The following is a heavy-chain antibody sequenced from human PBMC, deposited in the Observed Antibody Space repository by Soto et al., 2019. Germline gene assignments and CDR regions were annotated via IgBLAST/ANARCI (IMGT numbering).Heavy chain of an antibody. V-gene: IGHV1-46*01. CDR2: INPNGGST. D-gene: IGHD6-19*01. CDR1: GYTFINYY. J-gene: IGHJ3*02. CDR3: AREKWLVRRNDPFDI. Sequence: QVQLVQSGAEVKKPGASVKVSCKASGYTFINYYMHWVRQAPGQGLEWMGIINPNGGSTTYAQKCQGRVTVTRDTSTNTGNRELSSLRSEDTAGYYCAREKWLVRRNDPFDIWGQGTMVTVSS.